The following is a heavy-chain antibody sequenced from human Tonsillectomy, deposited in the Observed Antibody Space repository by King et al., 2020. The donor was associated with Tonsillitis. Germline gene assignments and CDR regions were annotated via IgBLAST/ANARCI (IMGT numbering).Heavy chain of an antibody. CDR2: INHSGIT. CDR3: ARLIAVAGTDY. J-gene: IGHJ4*02. D-gene: IGHD6-19*01. CDR1: GASFSNYY. Sequence: VQLQQWGAGLLKHSETLSLTCAVYGASFSNYYWSWIRQPPGKGLEWIGEINHSGITNYNPSLKSRVTISEDTSQNKFSLRLSSVTAADTAVYYCARLIAVAGTDYWGQGTLVTVSS. V-gene: IGHV4-34*01.